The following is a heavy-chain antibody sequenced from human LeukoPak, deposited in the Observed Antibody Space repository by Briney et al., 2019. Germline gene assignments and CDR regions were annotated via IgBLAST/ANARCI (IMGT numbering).Heavy chain of an antibody. Sequence: SETLSLTCTVSGGSISSYYWSWIRRPPGKGLEWIGYIYYSGSTNYNPSLRGRVTISVDKSKSQFSLKLRSVTAADTAVYYCARADGVVSSFDYWGQGTLVTVSS. D-gene: IGHD6-6*01. CDR2: IYYSGST. CDR3: ARADGVVSSFDY. CDR1: GGSISSYY. V-gene: IGHV4-59*01. J-gene: IGHJ4*02.